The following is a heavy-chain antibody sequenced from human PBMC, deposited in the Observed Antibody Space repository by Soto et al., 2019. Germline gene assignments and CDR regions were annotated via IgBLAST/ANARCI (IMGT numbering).Heavy chain of an antibody. CDR3: AKDIKWYYYGSGSYYYYYGMDV. CDR2: ISWNSGSI. D-gene: IGHD3-10*01. J-gene: IGHJ6*02. Sequence: LRLSCAASGFTFDDYAMHWVRQAPGKGLEWVSGISWNSGSIGYADSVKGRFTISRDNAKNSLYLQMNSLRAEDTALYYCAKDIKWYYYGSGSYYYYYGMDVWGQGTTVTVSS. CDR1: GFTFDDYA. V-gene: IGHV3-9*01.